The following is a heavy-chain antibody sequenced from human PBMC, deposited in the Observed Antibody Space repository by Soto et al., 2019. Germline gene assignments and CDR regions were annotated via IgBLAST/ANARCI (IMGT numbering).Heavy chain of an antibody. CDR3: AAYDSEGYFDY. D-gene: IGHD3-9*01. V-gene: IGHV4-59*03. CDR1: GDSITNSH. Sequence: SETLSLTCIVSGDSITNSHWSWIRQPPGKGLEWIGYVYFSGSTKYNPSLKSRVIMSIDTSKNEFSLKLTSVTAADSAAYFCAAYDSEGYFDYWGQGALVTVSS. CDR2: VYFSGST. J-gene: IGHJ4*02.